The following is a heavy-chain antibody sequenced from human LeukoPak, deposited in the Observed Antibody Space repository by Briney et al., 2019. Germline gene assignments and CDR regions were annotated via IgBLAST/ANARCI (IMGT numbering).Heavy chain of an antibody. D-gene: IGHD4-11*01. CDR3: AKVTVTNYYYYYMDV. CDR1: GFTLRYFG. Sequence: GGSLRLSCAASGFTLRYFGMSWVRQAPGKGLEWVSSISDSGGNTYYADSVKGRFTISRDNSKNTLYLQMNSLRAEDTAVYYCAKVTVTNYYYYYMDVWGKGTTVTISS. CDR2: ISDSGGNT. J-gene: IGHJ6*03. V-gene: IGHV3-23*01.